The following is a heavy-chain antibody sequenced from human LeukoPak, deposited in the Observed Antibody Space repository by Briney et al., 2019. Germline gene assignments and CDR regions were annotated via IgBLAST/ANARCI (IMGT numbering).Heavy chain of an antibody. CDR2: FDPEDGET. J-gene: IGHJ4*02. V-gene: IGHV1-24*01. D-gene: IGHD1-26*01. Sequence: ASVKVSCKVSGYTLTELSMHWVLQAPGKGLEWMGGFDPEDGETIYAQKFQGRVTMTEDTSTDTAYMELSSLRSEDTAVYYCATKSPIVGATDYWGQGTLVTVSS. CDR1: GYTLTELS. CDR3: ATKSPIVGATDY.